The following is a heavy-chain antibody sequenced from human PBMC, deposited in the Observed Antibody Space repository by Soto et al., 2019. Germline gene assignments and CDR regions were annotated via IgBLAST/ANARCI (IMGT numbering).Heavy chain of an antibody. CDR2: IIPIFGTA. J-gene: IGHJ6*02. V-gene: IGHV1-69*01. CDR3: ARPYSSSWTNYYYYGMDV. D-gene: IGHD6-13*01. CDR1: GGTFSSYA. Sequence: QVQLVQSGAEVKKPGSSVKVSCKASGGTFSSYAISWVRQAPGQGLEWMGGIIPIFGTANYAQKFQGRVTITADESTSTAYMELSSRRSEDTAVYYCARPYSSSWTNYYYYGMDVWGQGTTVTVSS.